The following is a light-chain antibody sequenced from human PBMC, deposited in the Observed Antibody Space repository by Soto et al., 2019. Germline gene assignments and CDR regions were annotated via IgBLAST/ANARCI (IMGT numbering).Light chain of an antibody. CDR3: PSYASSNPVL. CDR1: SSDIGGYNY. J-gene: IGLJ2*01. V-gene: IGLV2-14*03. CDR2: DVS. Sequence: QSALTQPASVSGSPGQSITISCTGTSSDIGGYNYVSWYQQHPGKAPKLMIYDVSDRPSGVSNRFSGSKSGNTASLTISGLQAEDGADYYCPSYASSNPVLFGGGTKLTVL.